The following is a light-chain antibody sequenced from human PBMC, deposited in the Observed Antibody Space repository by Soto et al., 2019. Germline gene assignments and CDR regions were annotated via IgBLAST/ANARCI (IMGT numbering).Light chain of an antibody. J-gene: IGKJ1*01. CDR3: QVSDATWT. V-gene: IGKV1-9*01. CDR1: QGISSY. CDR2: AAS. Sequence: DIQLTQSPSFLSASVGDRVTITCRASQGISSYLAWYQQKPGKAPKLLIYAASTLQSGVPSRFSGSGSGTDFTLTISSLQPEDFATYYCQVSDATWTFGQGTTVDTK.